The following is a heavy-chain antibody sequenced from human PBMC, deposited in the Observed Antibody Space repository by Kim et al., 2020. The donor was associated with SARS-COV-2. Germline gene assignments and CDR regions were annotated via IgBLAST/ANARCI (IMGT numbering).Heavy chain of an antibody. J-gene: IGHJ4*02. CDR1: GYTFTSYF. D-gene: IGHD6-13*01. CDR2: VNPSDGDT. CDR3: ARSPSGVWQQLVPSLDY. V-gene: IGHV1-46*01. Sequence: ASVKVSCKGSGYTFTSYFLYWLRLAPGQGLEWMAIVNPSDGDTTYAQRFQGSVSMTRDTSTSTVLMNLSNLRSDDTAIYYCARSPSGVWQQLVPSLDYWGQGTLVTVSS.